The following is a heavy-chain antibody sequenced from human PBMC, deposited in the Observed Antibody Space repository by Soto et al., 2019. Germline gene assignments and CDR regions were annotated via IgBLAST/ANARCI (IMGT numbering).Heavy chain of an antibody. J-gene: IGHJ6*02. Sequence: ASVKVSCKASGGTFSSYAISWVRQAPGQGLEWMGGIIPIFGTANYAQKFQGRVTITADKSTSTAYMELSSLRSEDTAVYYCASSRYYDFWSGYRREYYYYHGMDVWGQGTTVTVSS. CDR3: ASSRYYDFWSGYRREYYYYHGMDV. CDR1: GGTFSSYA. CDR2: IIPIFGTA. V-gene: IGHV1-69*06. D-gene: IGHD3-3*01.